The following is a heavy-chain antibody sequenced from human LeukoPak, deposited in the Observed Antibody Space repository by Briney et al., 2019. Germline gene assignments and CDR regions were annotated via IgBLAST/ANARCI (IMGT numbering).Heavy chain of an antibody. CDR2: IWYDGSNK. CDR3: AKDSGNRDNWFDP. D-gene: IGHD1-14*01. Sequence: GGSLRLSCAASGFTFSNYGMHWVRQAPGKGLEWVAVIWYDGSNKYYADSVKGRFTISRDNSKIILYLQINSLRAEDTAVYYCAKDSGNRDNWFDPWGQGTLVTVSS. J-gene: IGHJ5*02. V-gene: IGHV3-33*06. CDR1: GFTFSNYG.